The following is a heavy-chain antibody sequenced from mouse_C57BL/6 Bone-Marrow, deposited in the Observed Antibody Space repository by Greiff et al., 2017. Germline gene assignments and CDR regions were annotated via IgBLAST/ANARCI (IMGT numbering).Heavy chain of an antibody. Sequence: EVKLMESGPGLVKPSQSLSLTCSVTGYSITSGYYWNWIRQFPGKKLEWMGYISYDGSNNYNPSLTNRISITRDTSKNQFVLKLNSVTTEDTATYYCAGEGNPGFDDWGPGTTLTVSS. J-gene: IGHJ2*01. V-gene: IGHV3-6*01. CDR2: ISYDGSN. CDR3: AGEGNPGFDD. D-gene: IGHD2-1*01. CDR1: GYSITSGYY.